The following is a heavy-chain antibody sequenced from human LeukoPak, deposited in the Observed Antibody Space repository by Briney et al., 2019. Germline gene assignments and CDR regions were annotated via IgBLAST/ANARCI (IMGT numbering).Heavy chain of an antibody. CDR2: TNPNSGNT. V-gene: IGHV1-8*01. CDR1: GYTFTSYD. J-gene: IGHJ6*02. Sequence: ASVKVSCKASGYTFTSYDINWVRQATGQGLEWMGWTNPNSGNTGYAQKFQGRVTMTRNTSISAAYMELSSLRSEDTAVYYCVEATDYYGMDVWGQGTTVTVSS. D-gene: IGHD1-26*01. CDR3: VEATDYYGMDV.